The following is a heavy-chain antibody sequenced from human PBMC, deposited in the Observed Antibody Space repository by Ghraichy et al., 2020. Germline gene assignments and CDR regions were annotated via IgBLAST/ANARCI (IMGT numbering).Heavy chain of an antibody. CDR1: GGSISSSSYY. CDR2: IYYSGST. D-gene: IGHD6-25*01. V-gene: IGHV4-39*01. J-gene: IGHJ4*02. Sequence: GSLRLSCTVSGGSISSSSYYWGWIRQPPGKGLEWIGSIYYSGSTYYNPSLKSRVTISVDTSKNQFSLKLSSVTAADTAVYYCARRVKAAADYWGQGTLVTVSS. CDR3: ARRVKAAADY.